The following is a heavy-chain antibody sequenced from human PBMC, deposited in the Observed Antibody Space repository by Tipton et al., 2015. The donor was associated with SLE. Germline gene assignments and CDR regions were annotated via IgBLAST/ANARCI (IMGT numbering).Heavy chain of an antibody. CDR2: IYYSGNT. J-gene: IGHJ4*02. Sequence: TLSLTCAVYGGSFSGYYWSWIRQHPGKGLEWIGYIYYSGNTYYNPSLKSRLTMSLDTSQNQFSLKLSSVTAADTAVYYCARSIIVVPAFDYWGQGTLVTVSS. V-gene: IGHV4-31*11. CDR1: GGSFSGYY. CDR3: ARSIIVVPAFDY. D-gene: IGHD2-2*01.